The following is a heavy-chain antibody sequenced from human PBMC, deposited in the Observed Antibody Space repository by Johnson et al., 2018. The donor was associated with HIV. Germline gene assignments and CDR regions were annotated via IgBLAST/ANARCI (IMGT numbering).Heavy chain of an antibody. D-gene: IGHD6-6*01. J-gene: IGHJ3*02. V-gene: IGHV3-30-3*01. CDR3: ARALLIAARPVGAFDI. Sequence: QVQLVESGGGVVQPGRSLRLSCAASGFTFSSYAMHWVRQAPGTGLEWVALVSYDGRNQYHADSVKGRFTISRDNSKNSLYLQMNSLRAEDTAVYYCARALLIAARPVGAFDIWGQGTMVTVSS. CDR2: VSYDGRNQ. CDR1: GFTFSSYA.